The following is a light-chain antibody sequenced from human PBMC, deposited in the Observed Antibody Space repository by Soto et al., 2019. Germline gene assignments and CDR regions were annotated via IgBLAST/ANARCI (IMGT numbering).Light chain of an antibody. Sequence: QSVLTQPPSASGTPGQRVTISCSGSNSNIGSNTVNWYQQLPGTAPKLLIYSNNHRPSGVPDRFSGSKSGTSASLAISGLQSEDEADYYCAAWDDSLNGSLVFGGGTKLTVL. J-gene: IGLJ2*01. V-gene: IGLV1-44*01. CDR1: NSNIGSNT. CDR3: AAWDDSLNGSLV. CDR2: SNN.